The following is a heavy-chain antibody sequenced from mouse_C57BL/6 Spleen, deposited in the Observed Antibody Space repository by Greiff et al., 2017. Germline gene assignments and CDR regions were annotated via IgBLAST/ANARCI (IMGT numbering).Heavy chain of an antibody. CDR2: IDPENGDT. V-gene: IGHV14-4*01. Sequence: EVKLMESGAELVRPGASVKLSCTASGFNIKDDYMHWVKQRPEQGLKWIGWIDPENGDTEYASKFQGKATITADTSSNTAYLQLSSLTSEDTAVYYCTSHTTVTGDYWGQGTSVTVSS. J-gene: IGHJ4*01. D-gene: IGHD1-1*01. CDR1: GFNIKDDY. CDR3: TSHTTVTGDY.